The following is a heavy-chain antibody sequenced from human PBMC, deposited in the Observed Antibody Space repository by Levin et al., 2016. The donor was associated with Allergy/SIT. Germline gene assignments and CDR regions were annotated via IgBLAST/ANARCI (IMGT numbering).Heavy chain of an antibody. D-gene: IGHD6-6*01. Sequence: WIRQPPGKALEWLALIDWDDDKYYSTSLKTRLTISKDTSKNQVVLTMTNMDPVDTATYYCARIRLYSSSGEDYYYGMDVWGQGTTVTVSS. CDR2: IDWDDDK. J-gene: IGHJ6*02. V-gene: IGHV2-70*01. CDR3: ARIRLYSSSGEDYYYGMDV.